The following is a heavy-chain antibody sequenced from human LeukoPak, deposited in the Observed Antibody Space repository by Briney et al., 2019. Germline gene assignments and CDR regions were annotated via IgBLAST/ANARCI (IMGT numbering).Heavy chain of an antibody. D-gene: IGHD4-23*01. V-gene: IGHV3-53*01. CDR1: GFTVSSNY. CDR3: ARGLMVVTETKPVD. J-gene: IGHJ4*02. CDR2: IYSGGST. Sequence: GGSLRLSCAASGFTVSSNYMSWVRQAPGKGLEWVSVIYSGGSTYYADSVKGRFTISRDNSKNTLYLQMNSLRAEDTAVYYCARGLMVVTETKPVDWGQGTLVTVSS.